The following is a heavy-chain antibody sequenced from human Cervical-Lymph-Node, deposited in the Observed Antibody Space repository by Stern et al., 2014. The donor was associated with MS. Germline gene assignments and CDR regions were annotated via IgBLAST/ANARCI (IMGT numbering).Heavy chain of an antibody. CDR3: ARGSSGWDYWYFDL. Sequence: VQLVQSGAEVRKPGASVKVSCKASGNTFTGYFLHWVRQAPGQVLEWMGWINPNSGGTKYAQKFQGWVTMTRDTSISTAYMEVSRLRSDDTAVYYCARGSSGWDYWYFDLWGRGTLVTVSS. CDR1: GNTFTGYF. V-gene: IGHV1-2*04. CDR2: INPNSGGT. J-gene: IGHJ2*01. D-gene: IGHD6-19*01.